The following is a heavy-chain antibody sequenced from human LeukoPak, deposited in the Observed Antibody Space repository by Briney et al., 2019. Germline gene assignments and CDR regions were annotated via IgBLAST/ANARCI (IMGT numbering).Heavy chain of an antibody. CDR2: IIPIFGTA. V-gene: IGHV1-69*13. CDR1: GVTFSSYA. Sequence: ASVKVSCKASGVTFSSYAISWVRQAPGQGLEWMGGIIPIFGTANYAQKFQGRVTITADESTSTAYMELSSLRSEDTAVYYCARDTYSSSWFGYFDLWGRGTLVTVSS. CDR3: ARDTYSSSWFGYFDL. D-gene: IGHD6-13*01. J-gene: IGHJ2*01.